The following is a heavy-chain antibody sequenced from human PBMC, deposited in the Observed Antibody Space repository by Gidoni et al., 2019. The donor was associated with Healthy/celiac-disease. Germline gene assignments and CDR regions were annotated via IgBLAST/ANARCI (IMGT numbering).Heavy chain of an antibody. Sequence: QVQLVQSGAEVKKPGAPVKVSCEVSGSTLTELSMHRVRQAPGKGLEWMGGFDPEDGETIYAQKFQGRVTMTEDTSTDTAYMELSSLRSEDTAVYYCATAVGTYDSSGYSDYWGQGTLVTVSS. CDR1: GSTLTELS. CDR2: FDPEDGET. V-gene: IGHV1-24*01. CDR3: ATAVGTYDSSGYSDY. D-gene: IGHD3-22*01. J-gene: IGHJ4*02.